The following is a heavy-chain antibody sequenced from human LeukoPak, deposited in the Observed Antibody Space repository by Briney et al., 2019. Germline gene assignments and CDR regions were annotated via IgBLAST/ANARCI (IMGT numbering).Heavy chain of an antibody. CDR1: GYTFTGYY. V-gene: IGHV1-2*02. CDR2: INPNSGST. D-gene: IGHD1-26*01. CDR3: ARFVGATLIDY. Sequence: GASVKVSCKASGYTFTGYYMHWVRQAPGQGLEWMGWINPNSGSTNYAQKFQGRVTMTRDTSISTAYMELSRLRSDDTAVYYCARFVGATLIDYWGQGTLVTVSS. J-gene: IGHJ4*02.